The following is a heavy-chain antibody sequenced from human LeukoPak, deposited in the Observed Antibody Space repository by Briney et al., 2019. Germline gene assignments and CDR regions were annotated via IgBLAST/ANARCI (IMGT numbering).Heavy chain of an antibody. CDR2: IYYSGST. Sequence: SETLSLTCTVSGGSISSSSYYWDWIRQPPGKGLEWIGSIYYSGSTYYNPSLKSRVTISVDTSKNQFSLKLSSVTAADTAVYYCARERDYYDSSGFLWGQGTLVTVSS. CDR1: GGSISSSSYY. V-gene: IGHV4-39*02. J-gene: IGHJ4*02. CDR3: ARERDYYDSSGFL. D-gene: IGHD3-22*01.